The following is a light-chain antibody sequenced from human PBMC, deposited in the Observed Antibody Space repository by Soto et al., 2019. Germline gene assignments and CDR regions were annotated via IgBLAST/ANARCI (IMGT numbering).Light chain of an antibody. Sequence: QPVLTQPASVSGSPGQSITISCTGTSSDVGGYNSVSWYQQHPGKAPKLMIYDVSNRPSGVSNRFSGSKSGNTASLTISGLQAEYEYDYYCSSYTSSSTLHVFGTGTKLTVL. CDR1: SSDVGGYNS. CDR3: SSYTSSSTLHV. J-gene: IGLJ1*01. V-gene: IGLV2-14*01. CDR2: DVS.